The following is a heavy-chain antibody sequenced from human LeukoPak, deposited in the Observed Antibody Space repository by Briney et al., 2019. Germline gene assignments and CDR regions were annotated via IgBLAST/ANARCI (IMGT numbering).Heavy chain of an antibody. D-gene: IGHD1-26*01. Sequence: GGSLRLSCAASGFTVRSNHMSWVRQAPGKGLEWVSVIYSGGSTYSADSVKGRFTISRDNSKNTLYLQMNSLKTEDTAVYYCTTRGGSFSIFDYWGQGTLVTVSS. V-gene: IGHV3-53*01. CDR1: GFTVRSNH. CDR2: IYSGGST. CDR3: TTRGGSFSIFDY. J-gene: IGHJ4*02.